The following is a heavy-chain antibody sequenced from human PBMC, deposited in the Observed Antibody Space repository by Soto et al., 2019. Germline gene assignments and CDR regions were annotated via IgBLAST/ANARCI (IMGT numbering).Heavy chain of an antibody. CDR3: ARVPRNYYGSGSPPIYGMDV. CDR1: GFTFSSYS. J-gene: IGHJ6*02. V-gene: IGHV3-48*02. Sequence: EVQLVESGGGLVQPGGSLRLSCAASGFTFSSYSMNWVRQAPGKGREWVSYISSSSSTIYYADSVKGRFTISRDNAKNSLYLQMNSLRDEDTAVYYCARVPRNYYGSGSPPIYGMDVWGQGTTVTVSS. D-gene: IGHD3-10*01. CDR2: ISSSSSTI.